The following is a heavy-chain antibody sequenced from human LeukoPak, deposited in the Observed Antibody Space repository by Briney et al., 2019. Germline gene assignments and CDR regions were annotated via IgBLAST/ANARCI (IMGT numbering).Heavy chain of an antibody. V-gene: IGHV4-34*01. CDR1: GGSFSGYY. J-gene: IGHJ4*02. CDR2: INHSGST. CDR3: ARAYYYDSSGYYVVSYYFDY. D-gene: IGHD3-22*01. Sequence: SETLSLTCAVYGGSFSGYYWSWIRQPPGKGLEWIGEINHSGSTNYNPSLKSRVTISVDTSKNQFSLKLSSVTAADTAVYHCARAYYYDSSGYYVVSYYFDYWGQGTLVTVSS.